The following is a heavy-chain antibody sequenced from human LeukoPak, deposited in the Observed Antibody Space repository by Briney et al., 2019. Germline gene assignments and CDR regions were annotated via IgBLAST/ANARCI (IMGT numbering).Heavy chain of an antibody. CDR1: GFTFAGQA. V-gene: IGHV3-23*01. CDR2: ISVSSGNT. CDR3: AKKGSREFDH. Sequence: GGSLRLSCAASGFTFAGQAMSWVRQAPGKGLEWVSGISVSSGNTHYADSVKGRFTISRDTSKNTVYLQMNSRRVDDTAVYYWAKKGSREFDHWGQGPLVTVSS. D-gene: IGHD6-13*01. J-gene: IGHJ4*02.